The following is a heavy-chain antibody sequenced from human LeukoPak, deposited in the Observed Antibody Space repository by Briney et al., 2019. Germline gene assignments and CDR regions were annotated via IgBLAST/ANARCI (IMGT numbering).Heavy chain of an antibody. V-gene: IGHV1-18*01. CDR3: ARAWFMVRGVDY. CDR1: GYTFTSYG. D-gene: IGHD3-10*01. CDR2: ISAYNGNT. J-gene: IGHJ4*02. Sequence: ASVKVSYKASGYTFTSYGICWVRQAPGQGLEWMGWISAYNGNTNYAQKLQGRVTMTTDTSTSTAYMELRSLRSDDTAVYYCARAWFMVRGVDYWGQGTLVTVSS.